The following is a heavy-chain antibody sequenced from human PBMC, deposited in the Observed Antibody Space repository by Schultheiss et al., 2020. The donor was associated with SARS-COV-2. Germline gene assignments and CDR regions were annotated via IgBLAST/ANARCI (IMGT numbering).Heavy chain of an antibody. D-gene: IGHD6-13*01. Sequence: SVKVSCKASGGTFSSYAMSWVRQAPGQGLEWMGRIIPNLGIANYAQKFQGRVTITADNSMSTAYMELSSLRSEDTAVYYCASDLYSSRNGPIAAAVLAPYGIDVWGQGTTVTVSS. CDR2: IIPNLGIA. CDR3: ASDLYSSRNGPIAAAVLAPYGIDV. J-gene: IGHJ6*02. CDR1: GGTFSSYA. V-gene: IGHV1-69*04.